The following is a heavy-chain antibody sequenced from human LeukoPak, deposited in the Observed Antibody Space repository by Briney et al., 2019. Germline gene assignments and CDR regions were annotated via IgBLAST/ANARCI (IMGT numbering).Heavy chain of an antibody. D-gene: IGHD5-12*01. CDR1: GFTFSSYG. CDR3: ARGRYSGYDPFDY. CDR2: INSDGSST. V-gene: IGHV3-74*01. J-gene: IGHJ4*02. Sequence: GGSLRLSCAASGFTFSSYGMHWVRQAPGKGLVWVSRINSDGSSTSYADSVKGRFTISRDNAKNTLYLQMNSLRAEDTAVYYCARGRYSGYDPFDYWGQGTLVTVSS.